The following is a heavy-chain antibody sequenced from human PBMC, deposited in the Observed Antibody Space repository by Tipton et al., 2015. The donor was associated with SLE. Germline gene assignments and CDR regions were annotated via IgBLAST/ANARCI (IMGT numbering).Heavy chain of an antibody. CDR1: GGSIRGSSYY. V-gene: IGHV4-39*07. CDR2: IYYSGSK. CDR3: ARVEYYDSSGLYYFDY. Sequence: TLSLTCTVSGGSIRGSSYYWGWIRQPPGKGLEWIGSIYYSGSKYYNPSLKTRVTISVDTSMNQFSLKLSSVTAEDTAVYYCARVEYYDSSGLYYFDYWGQGTLVTVSS. J-gene: IGHJ4*02. D-gene: IGHD3-22*01.